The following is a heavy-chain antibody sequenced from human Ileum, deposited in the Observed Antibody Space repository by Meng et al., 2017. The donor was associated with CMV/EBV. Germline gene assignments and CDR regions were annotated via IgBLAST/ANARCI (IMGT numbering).Heavy chain of an antibody. V-gene: IGHV4-39*07. D-gene: IGHD6-13*01. CDR3: VRDHGSSSWFFY. J-gene: IGHJ4*02. Sequence: HLKVSGPGLVKPSEPLSLTCTASGGSVNRNTYYWGWIRQPPGKSLEWIGTIFDSGSAFYNPSLQSRVSVSIDMSRNQLSLSLSSVTAADTAVYYCVRDHGSSSWFFYWGQGTLVTVSS. CDR2: IFDSGSA. CDR1: GGSVNRNTYY.